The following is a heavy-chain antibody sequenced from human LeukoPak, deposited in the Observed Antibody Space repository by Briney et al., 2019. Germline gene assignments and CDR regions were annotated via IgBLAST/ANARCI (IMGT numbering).Heavy chain of an antibody. J-gene: IGHJ5*02. CDR3: ARDDCSSISCYHNWFDP. D-gene: IGHD2-2*01. CDR1: GFTFSSYW. V-gene: IGHV3-7*01. Sequence: GGSLRLSCAASGFTFSSYWMSWVRQATGKGLEWVANIKQDGSEKYYVDSVKGRFTISRDNAKNSLYLQMNSLRAEDTAVYYCARDDCSSISCYHNWFDPWGQGTLVTVSS. CDR2: IKQDGSEK.